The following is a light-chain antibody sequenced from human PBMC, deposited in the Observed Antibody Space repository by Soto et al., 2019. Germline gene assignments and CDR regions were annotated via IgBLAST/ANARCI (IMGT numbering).Light chain of an antibody. CDR3: SSYTSSSTQV. V-gene: IGLV2-14*01. J-gene: IGLJ2*01. CDR2: DVS. Sequence: QSVLTQPASVSGSPGQSITISCTGTSSDVGGYNYVSWYQQHPGKAPKLMIYDVSNRPSGVSNRFSGSKSGNTASLTISGLQAEDEADYYCSSYTSSSTQVFCGGTKVTVL. CDR1: SSDVGGYNY.